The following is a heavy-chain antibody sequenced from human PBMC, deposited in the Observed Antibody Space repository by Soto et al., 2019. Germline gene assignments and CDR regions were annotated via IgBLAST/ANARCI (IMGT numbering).Heavy chain of an antibody. J-gene: IGHJ6*02. CDR1: GGSISSSSYY. CDR3: ASHQIAAAGTRGFWDYYYYYYGMDV. D-gene: IGHD6-13*01. Sequence: PSDTLSLTCTVSGGSISSSSYYWGWIRQPPGKGLEWFGSIYYSGSTYYNPSLKSRVTISVDTSKNQFSLKLSSVTAADTAVYYCASHQIAAAGTRGFWDYYYYYYGMDVWGQGTTVT. CDR2: IYYSGST. V-gene: IGHV4-39*01.